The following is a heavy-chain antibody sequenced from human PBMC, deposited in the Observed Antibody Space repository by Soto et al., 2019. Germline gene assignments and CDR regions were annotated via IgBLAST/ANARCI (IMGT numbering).Heavy chain of an antibody. CDR3: AREGPAPYYYYGMDV. V-gene: IGHV1-18*01. J-gene: IGHJ6*02. CDR2: ISGYNGNT. CDR1: GYSFTTYG. Sequence: QVQLVQSRGEVKKPGASVKVSCKTSGYSFTTYGISWVLQDPGQGLEWMGWISGYNGNTNYAQNLQGRVTMTTDTSTSTAYMELRSLRSDDTAVYYCAREGPAPYYYYGMDVWGQGSTVTVSS.